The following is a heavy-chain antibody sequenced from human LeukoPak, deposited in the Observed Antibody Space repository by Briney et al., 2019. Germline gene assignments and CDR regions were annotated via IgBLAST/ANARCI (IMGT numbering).Heavy chain of an antibody. CDR1: GFTFSSYW. D-gene: IGHD4-23*01. J-gene: IGHJ4*02. V-gene: IGHV3-7*01. CDR3: ACRRWKTSAVDY. Sequence: GGSLRLSCAASGFTFSSYWMSWVRQAPGKGLEWVANIKQDGSGKYYVDPVKGRFTISRDNAKNSLYLQMNSLRAEDTAVYFCACRRWKTSAVDYWGQGTLVTVSS. CDR2: IKQDGSGK.